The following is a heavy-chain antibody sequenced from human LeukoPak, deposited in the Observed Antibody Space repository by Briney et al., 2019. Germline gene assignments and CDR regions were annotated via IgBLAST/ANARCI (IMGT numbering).Heavy chain of an antibody. CDR2: INPSGGST. CDR1: GYTFSSYY. Sequence: ASVTVSCKASGYTFSSYYMHWVRQAPGQGLEWLGIINPSGGSTSYAQKFQGRFTMTRDTSTTTVYMDLSSLRSEDTAMYYCARGLPGRVHDNSKRGLFDPWGQGTLVTVSS. J-gene: IGHJ5*02. CDR3: ARGLPGRVHDNSKRGLFDP. D-gene: IGHD3-22*01. V-gene: IGHV1-46*01.